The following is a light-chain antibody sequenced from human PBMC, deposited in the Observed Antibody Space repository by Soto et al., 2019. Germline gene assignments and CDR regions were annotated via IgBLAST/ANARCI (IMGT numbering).Light chain of an antibody. CDR1: SNDVGHYNY. CDR2: EVY. Sequence: QSVLTQPASVSGSPGQSITISCTGTSNDVGHYNYVSWYQQHPGKAPKLVIYEVYNRPSGISDRFSGSKSGNTASLTISGLQAEDEADYFCCSSSTTSTLWVFGGGTKLTVL. J-gene: IGLJ3*02. CDR3: CSSSTTSTLWV. V-gene: IGLV2-14*01.